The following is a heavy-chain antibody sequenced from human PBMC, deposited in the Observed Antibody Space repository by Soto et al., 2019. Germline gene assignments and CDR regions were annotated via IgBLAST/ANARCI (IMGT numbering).Heavy chain of an antibody. J-gene: IGHJ4*02. D-gene: IGHD4-17*01. CDR1: GYVFTGYG. CDR3: ARPSGDYGDYGVSLAY. V-gene: IGHV1-18*01. Sequence: QVQRVQSGAEVKKPGASVKVSCKASGYVFTGYGISWVRQAPGQGLEWMAGISAYNGNTKYAQKYQGRVTMTTDASTSTASLELTSVRSDDPAVYYCARPSGDYGDYGVSLAYWGQGTLVTVSS. CDR2: ISAYNGNT.